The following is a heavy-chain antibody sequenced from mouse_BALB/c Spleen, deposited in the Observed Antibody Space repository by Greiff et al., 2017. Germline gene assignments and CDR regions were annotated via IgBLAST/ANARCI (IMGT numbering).Heavy chain of an antibody. J-gene: IGHJ4*01. CDR2: IWGGGST. D-gene: IGHD2-10*01. CDR3: ARNNPPYYGILYAMDY. Sequence: VQGVESGPGLVAPSQSLSITCTVSGFSLSRYSVHWVRQPPGKGLEWLGMIWGGGSTDYNSALKSRLSISKDNSKSQVFLKMNSLQTDDTAMYYCARNNPPYYGILYAMDYWGQGTSVTVSS. V-gene: IGHV2-6-4*01. CDR1: GFSLSRYS.